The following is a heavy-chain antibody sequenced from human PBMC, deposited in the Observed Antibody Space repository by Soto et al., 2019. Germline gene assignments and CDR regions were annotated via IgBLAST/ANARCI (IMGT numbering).Heavy chain of an antibody. V-gene: IGHV4-34*01. CDR3: ARTMVRGVITNRPIGY. Sequence: SETLSLTCAVYGQSFGCYYWSWIIQPTGKVLEWIGEINHSGSTNYNPSLMSRVSISVDTSKNHFSLKLSSVTAADTAVYYCARTMVRGVITNRPIGYWGQG. D-gene: IGHD3-10*01. J-gene: IGHJ4*02. CDR2: INHSGST. CDR1: GQSFGCYY.